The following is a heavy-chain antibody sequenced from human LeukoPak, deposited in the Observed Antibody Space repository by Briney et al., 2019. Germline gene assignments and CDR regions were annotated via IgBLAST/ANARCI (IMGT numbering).Heavy chain of an antibody. Sequence: PGGSLRLSCAASGFTYSLYGMHCVRHAPGKGVEWVAFIWSDGTEKYYGHAVEGRFTISRDNSGNTLYLQMNSRRGEDTAVYYCARDAERGFDYSNSLKYWGQGTLVTVSS. CDR3: ARDAERGFDYSNSLKY. V-gene: IGHV3-33*08. J-gene: IGHJ4*02. D-gene: IGHD4-11*01. CDR2: IWSDGTEK. CDR1: GFTYSLYG.